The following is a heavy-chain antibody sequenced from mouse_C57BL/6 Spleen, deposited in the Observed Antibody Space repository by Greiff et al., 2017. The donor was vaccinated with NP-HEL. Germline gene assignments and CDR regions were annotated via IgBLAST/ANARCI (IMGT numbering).Heavy chain of an antibody. J-gene: IGHJ4*01. Sequence: QVQLQQSGAELVKPGASVKLSCKASGYTFTEYTIHWVKQRSGQGLEWIGCLYPGSGCIKYNEKFKDKATLTADKSSSTAYMALSTLTSEDSAVYDCARHEDLYAMDYWGQGTSVTVSS. CDR1: GYTFTEYT. CDR2: LYPGSGCI. V-gene: IGHV1-62-2*01. CDR3: ARHEDLYAMDY.